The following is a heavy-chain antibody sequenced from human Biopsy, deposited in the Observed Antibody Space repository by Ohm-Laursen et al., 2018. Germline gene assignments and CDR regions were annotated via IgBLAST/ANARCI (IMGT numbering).Heavy chain of an antibody. J-gene: IGHJ4*02. D-gene: IGHD6-19*01. V-gene: IGHV4-61*01. CDR1: GDSVSSGSFY. CDR3: ARGMRSSGWPYFDS. Sequence: GTLSLTCTVSGDSVSSGSFYWTWIRQPPGQGLEYIGYIYDRGSTANYNPSLESRVTMSVDMPKNQFSLKLSSVTAAGTAIYYCARGMRSSGWPYFDSWGQGTLVTVSP. CDR2: IYDRGSTA.